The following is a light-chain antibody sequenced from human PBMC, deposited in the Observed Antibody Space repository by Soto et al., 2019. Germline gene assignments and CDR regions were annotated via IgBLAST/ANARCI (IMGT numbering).Light chain of an antibody. CDR1: QNIKNY. CDR2: AAS. J-gene: IGKJ3*01. CDR3: QQGYSYPFT. Sequence: DIQMTQSPSSLSASVGDRVTITCRSSQNIKNYLNWYQQRAGEAPKLLIYAASTLQSGVPSGFSGSGSGTYFTLSISSLQPGDFATYFCQQGYSYPFTFGPGTKVEVK. V-gene: IGKV1-39*01.